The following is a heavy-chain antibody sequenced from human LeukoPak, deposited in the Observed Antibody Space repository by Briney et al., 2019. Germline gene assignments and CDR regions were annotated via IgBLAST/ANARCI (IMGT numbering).Heavy chain of an antibody. Sequence: PSETLSLTCTVSGGSISGSGSSYYCVWIRQPPGKGLEWIGSIYYSGSTYYNPSLKSRVTISVDTSKNQFSLKLSSVTAADTAVYFCARTPRYSGNYYNAFDIWGQGTTVTVSS. CDR2: IYYSGST. CDR3: ARTPRYSGNYYNAFDI. J-gene: IGHJ3*02. CDR1: GGSISGSGSSYY. V-gene: IGHV4-39*01. D-gene: IGHD1-26*01.